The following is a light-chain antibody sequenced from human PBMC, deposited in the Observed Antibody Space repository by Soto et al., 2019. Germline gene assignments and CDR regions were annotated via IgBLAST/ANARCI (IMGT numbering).Light chain of an antibody. V-gene: IGKV3D-20*02. Sequence: EVVLTQSPGTLSLSPGEGATLSCRASQSVVTSYLAWYQQRDGQSPRLLIYGALYRAPGIPDRFSGSGSGTDFTLSISSLEPEDSAVYYCQQRKNWPPITFGQGTRLEIK. CDR3: QQRKNWPPIT. CDR1: QSVVTSY. CDR2: GAL. J-gene: IGKJ5*01.